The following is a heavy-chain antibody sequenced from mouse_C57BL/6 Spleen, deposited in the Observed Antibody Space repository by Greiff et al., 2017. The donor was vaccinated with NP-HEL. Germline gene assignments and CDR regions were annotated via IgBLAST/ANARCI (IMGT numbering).Heavy chain of an antibody. Sequence: EVQLQESGPELVKPGASVKISCKASGYSFTGYYMNWVKQSPEKSLEWIGEINPSTGGTTYNQKFKAKATLTVDKSSSTAYMQLKSLTSEDSAVYYCARNPFITTVVAEDYWGQGTTLTVSS. CDR1: GYSFTGYY. J-gene: IGHJ2*01. V-gene: IGHV1-42*01. D-gene: IGHD1-1*01. CDR2: INPSTGGT. CDR3: ARNPFITTVVAEDY.